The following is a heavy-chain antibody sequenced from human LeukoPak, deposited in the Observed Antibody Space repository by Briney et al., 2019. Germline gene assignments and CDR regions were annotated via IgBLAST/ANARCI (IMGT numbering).Heavy chain of an antibody. J-gene: IGHJ4*02. CDR2: INWNSGSI. CDR1: GFTFDDYA. V-gene: IGHV3-9*01. D-gene: IGHD2-21*01. Sequence: GRSLRLSCAASGFTFDDYAMHWVRQAPGKGLEWVSGINWNSGSIGYADSVKGRFTISRDNAKNSLYLQMNSLRAEDTALYYCAKDSTAFPSSSCGHWGQGTLVTVSS. CDR3: AKDSTAFPSSSCGH.